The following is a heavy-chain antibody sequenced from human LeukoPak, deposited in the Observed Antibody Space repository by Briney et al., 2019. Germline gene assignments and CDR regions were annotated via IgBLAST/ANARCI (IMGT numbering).Heavy chain of an antibody. V-gene: IGHV3-74*01. CDR3: ARDRVQYCSGGSCYSSDY. CDR2: INSDGSST. Sequence: PGGSLRLSCAASGFTFSSYWMHWVRQAPGKGLVWVSRINSDGSSTSYADSVKGRFTTSRDNAKNTLYLQMNSLRAEDTAVYYCARDRVQYCSGGSCYSSDYWGQGTLVTVSS. D-gene: IGHD2-15*01. CDR1: GFTFSSYW. J-gene: IGHJ4*02.